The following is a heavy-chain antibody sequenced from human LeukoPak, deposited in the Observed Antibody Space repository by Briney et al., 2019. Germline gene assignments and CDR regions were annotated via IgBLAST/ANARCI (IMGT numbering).Heavy chain of an antibody. CDR1: GGSISSYY. CDR2: IYYSGST. D-gene: IGHD2-21*01. V-gene: IGHV4-59*12. CDR3: ARGGPFPYYFDY. Sequence: SETLSLTCTVSGGSISSYYWSWIRQPPGKGLEWIGYIYYSGSTYYNPSLKSRVTISVDTSKNQFSLKLSSVTAADTAVYYCARGGPFPYYFDYWGQGTLVTVSS. J-gene: IGHJ4*02.